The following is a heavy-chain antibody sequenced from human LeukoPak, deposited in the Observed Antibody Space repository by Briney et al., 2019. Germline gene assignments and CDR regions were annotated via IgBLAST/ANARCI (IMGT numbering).Heavy chain of an antibody. J-gene: IGHJ4*02. CDR1: GFTFSSYW. Sequence: WGSLRLSCAASGFTFSSYWMHWVRQAPGKGLEWVSAISGSGGSTYYADSVKGRFTISRDNSKNTLYLQMNSLRAEDTAVYYCAKDHTHYYDSSGYYPSYFDYWGQGTLVTVSS. CDR2: ISGSGGST. V-gene: IGHV3-23*01. CDR3: AKDHTHYYDSSGYYPSYFDY. D-gene: IGHD3-22*01.